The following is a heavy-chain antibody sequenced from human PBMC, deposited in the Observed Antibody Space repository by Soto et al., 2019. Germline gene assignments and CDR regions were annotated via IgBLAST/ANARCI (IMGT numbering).Heavy chain of an antibody. D-gene: IGHD3-22*01. Sequence: PGGSLRLSCAASGFTFSDYYMSWIRQAPGKGLEWVSYISSSGSTIYYADSVKGRFTISRDNAKNSLYLQMNSLRAEDTAVYYCARDQEGDPYYYDSSGYADYWGQGTLVTVSS. V-gene: IGHV3-11*01. CDR3: ARDQEGDPYYYDSSGYADY. J-gene: IGHJ4*02. CDR1: GFTFSDYY. CDR2: ISSSGSTI.